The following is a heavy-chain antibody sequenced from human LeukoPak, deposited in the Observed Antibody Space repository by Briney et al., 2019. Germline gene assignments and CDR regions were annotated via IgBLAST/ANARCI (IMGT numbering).Heavy chain of an antibody. D-gene: IGHD3-16*01. J-gene: IGHJ6*02. CDR1: GYTFISYG. CDR3: ASTVGITFGGRYGMDA. CDR2: ISAYNGNT. Sequence: ASVKVSCKASGYTFISYGISWVRQAPGQGLEWMGWISAYNGNTNYAQKLQGRVTMTTDTSTSTAYMELRSLRSDDTAVYYCASTVGITFGGRYGMDAWGQGTTVTVSS. V-gene: IGHV1-18*01.